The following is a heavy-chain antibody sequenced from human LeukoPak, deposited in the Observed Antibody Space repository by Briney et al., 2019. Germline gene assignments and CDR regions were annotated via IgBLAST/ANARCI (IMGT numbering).Heavy chain of an antibody. CDR2: INHSGST. D-gene: IGHD3-10*01. J-gene: IGHJ4*02. V-gene: IGHV4-34*01. CDR1: GGSFSGYY. Sequence: PSETLSLTCAVYGGSFSGYYWSWIRQPPGKGLEWIGEINHSGSTNYNPSLKNRVTISVDTSKNQFSLKLSSVTAADTAVYYCARGYGDYGSGSYYTGGDYWGQGTLVTVSS. CDR3: ARGYGDYGSGSYYTGGDY.